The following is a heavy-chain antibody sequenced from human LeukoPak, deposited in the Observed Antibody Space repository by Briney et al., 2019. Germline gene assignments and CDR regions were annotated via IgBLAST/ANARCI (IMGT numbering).Heavy chain of an antibody. Sequence: GGSLRLSCAASGFTFSNAWMSWVRQAPGKGLEWVGRIKSKTDGGTTEYAAPVKGRFTISRDDSKNTLYLQMNSLRAEDTAVYYCAKSGPEQLVYSFDYWGQGTLVTVSS. V-gene: IGHV3-15*01. CDR1: GFTFSNAW. CDR3: AKSGPEQLVYSFDY. J-gene: IGHJ4*02. CDR2: IKSKTDGGTT. D-gene: IGHD6-13*01.